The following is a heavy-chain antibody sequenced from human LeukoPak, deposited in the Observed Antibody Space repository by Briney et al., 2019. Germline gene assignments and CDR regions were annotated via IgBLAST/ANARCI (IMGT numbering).Heavy chain of an antibody. CDR3: ARAGGKGQYNWFDP. J-gene: IGHJ5*02. V-gene: IGHV4-39*07. CDR2: IYTSGST. CDR1: GGSISSSSYY. D-gene: IGHD3-16*01. Sequence: SETLSLTCTVSGGSISSSSYYWGWIRQPPGKGLEWIGRIYTSGSTNYNPSLKSRVTISVDTSKNQFSLKLSSVTAADTAVYYCARAGGKGQYNWFDPWGQGTLVTVSS.